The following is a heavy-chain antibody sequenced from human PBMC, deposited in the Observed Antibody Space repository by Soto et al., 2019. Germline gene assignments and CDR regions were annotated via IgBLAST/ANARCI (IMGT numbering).Heavy chain of an antibody. Sequence: GGSLRLSCAASGFTFNKYAMSWVRQAPGKGLEWVSTIRGSGDDTYYPDSVKGRFTISRDNSKDMLYLDMNSVRTDDTAIYYCARNDERYYVYVRGSYRVIYDWGQGSLVTVSS. CDR3: ARNDERYYVYVRGSYRVIYD. CDR2: IRGSGDDT. J-gene: IGHJ4*02. CDR1: GFTFNKYA. V-gene: IGHV3-23*01. D-gene: IGHD3-16*01.